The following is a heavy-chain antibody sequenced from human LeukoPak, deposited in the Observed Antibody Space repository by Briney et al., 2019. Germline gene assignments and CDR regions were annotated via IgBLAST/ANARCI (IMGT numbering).Heavy chain of an antibody. J-gene: IGHJ3*02. CDR2: IYYSGST. CDR1: GASIGTSY. V-gene: IGHV4-59*01. Sequence: SETLSLTCTVSGASIGTSYWSWIRQPPGKGLEWIGYIYYSGSTNYNPSLKSRVTISVDTSKNQFSLRLSSVTAADTAVYYCARLVEMATIADAFDIWGQGTMVTVSS. CDR3: ARLVEMATIADAFDI. D-gene: IGHD5-24*01.